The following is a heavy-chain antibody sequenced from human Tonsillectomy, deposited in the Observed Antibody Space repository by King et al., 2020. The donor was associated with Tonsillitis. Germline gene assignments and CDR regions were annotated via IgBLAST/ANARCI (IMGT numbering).Heavy chain of an antibody. CDR2: IWYDGSNK. J-gene: IGHJ4*02. CDR3: HAYDSSGPVDY. CDR1: GFTFSSYG. Sequence: QVQLVESGGGVVQPGRSLRLSCAASGFTFSSYGIHWVRQAPGKGLEWVAVIWYDGSNKYYADSVKGRFTISRDNSKNTLYLQMNSLRAEDTAVYYCHAYDSSGPVDYWGQGTLVTVSS. V-gene: IGHV3-33*01. D-gene: IGHD3-22*01.